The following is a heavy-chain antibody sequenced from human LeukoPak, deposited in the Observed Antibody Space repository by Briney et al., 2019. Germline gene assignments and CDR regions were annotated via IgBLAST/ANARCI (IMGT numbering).Heavy chain of an antibody. Sequence: SETLSHTCAVYGGSFSGYYWSWIRQPPGKGLEWIGEINHSGSTNYNPSLKSRVTISVDTSKNQFSLKLSSVTAADTAVYYCARGGYCSSTSCYNPGGFDYWGQGTLVTVSS. CDR2: INHSGST. D-gene: IGHD2-2*02. CDR3: ARGGYCSSTSCYNPGGFDY. J-gene: IGHJ4*02. V-gene: IGHV4-34*01. CDR1: GGSFSGYY.